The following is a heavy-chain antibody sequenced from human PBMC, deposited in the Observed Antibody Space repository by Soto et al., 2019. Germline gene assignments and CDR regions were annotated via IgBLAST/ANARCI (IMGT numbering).Heavy chain of an antibody. J-gene: IGHJ5*02. CDR1: GYTFTSYA. CDR3: ARAIVVVVAATILNPWFDP. Sequence: GASVKVSCKASGYTFTSYAMHWVRQAPGQRLEWMGWINAGNGNTKYSQKFQGRVTITRDTSASTAYMELSSLRSEDTAVYYCARAIVVVVAATILNPWFDPWGQGTLVTVSS. CDR2: INAGNGNT. D-gene: IGHD2-15*01. V-gene: IGHV1-3*01.